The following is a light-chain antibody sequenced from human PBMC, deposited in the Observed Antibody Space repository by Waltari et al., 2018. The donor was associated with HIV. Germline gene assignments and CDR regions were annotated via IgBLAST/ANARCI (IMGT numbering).Light chain of an antibody. CDR3: ATWADRPSGPVV. V-gene: IGLV1-47*01. CDR2: KNN. Sequence: QSVLTQPPSASGAPGQRAPIPRSGSSPQIGSNSVHLLQRLPGPAPKLLISKNNQRASGVPDRFSGSKSGTSASLAISGLRSEDEADYYCATWADRPSGPVVFGGGTKVTVL. CDR1: SPQIGSNS. J-gene: IGLJ2*01.